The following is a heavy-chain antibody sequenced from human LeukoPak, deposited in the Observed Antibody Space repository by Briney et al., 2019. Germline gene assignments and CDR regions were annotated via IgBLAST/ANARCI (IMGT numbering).Heavy chain of an antibody. CDR1: GGTFSSYA. Sequence: ASVKVSCKACGGTFSSYAISWVRQAPGQGLEWMGRIIPILGIANYAQKFQGRVTITADKSTSTAYMELSSLRSEDTAVYYCASTAPGPLWDYYYYYGMDVWGQGTTVTVSS. V-gene: IGHV1-69*04. J-gene: IGHJ6*02. CDR2: IIPILGIA. CDR3: ASTAPGPLWDYYYYYGMDV. D-gene: IGHD2-21*01.